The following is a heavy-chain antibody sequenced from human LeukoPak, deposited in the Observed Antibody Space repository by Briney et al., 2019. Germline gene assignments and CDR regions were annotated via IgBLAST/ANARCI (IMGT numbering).Heavy chain of an antibody. CDR1: GYTFTSYD. CDR3: ARAVAGAEYFQH. D-gene: IGHD6-19*01. Sequence: EASVTVSFKASGYTFTSYDINWVRQAPGQGLEWMGWMNPNSGNTGYAQKFQGRVTMTRNTSISTAYMELSSLRSEDTAVYYCARAVAGAEYFQHWGQGTLVTVSS. V-gene: IGHV1-8*01. J-gene: IGHJ1*01. CDR2: MNPNSGNT.